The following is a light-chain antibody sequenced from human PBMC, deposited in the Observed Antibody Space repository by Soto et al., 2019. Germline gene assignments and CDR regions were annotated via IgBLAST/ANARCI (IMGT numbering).Light chain of an antibody. Sequence: QSVLTQPPSVSGAPGQRVTISCTGSSSNFGAGYDVHWYQQLPGTAPKLLIYANNNRPSGVPDRFSGSKSGTSASLAISGLQSEDEADYYCAAWDDSLNGPVFGTGTKLTVL. V-gene: IGLV1-40*01. CDR1: SSNFGAGYD. J-gene: IGLJ1*01. CDR2: ANN. CDR3: AAWDDSLNGPV.